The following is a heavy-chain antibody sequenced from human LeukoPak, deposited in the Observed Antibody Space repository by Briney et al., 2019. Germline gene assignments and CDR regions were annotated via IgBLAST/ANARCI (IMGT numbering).Heavy chain of an antibody. J-gene: IGHJ6*03. CDR1: DNSIRDSDYY. CDR3: ARVTQYDTSAYSRNYYYVDV. V-gene: IGHV4-39*06. CDR2: IHHRGTV. D-gene: IGHD3-22*01. Sequence: SETLSLTCTVSDNSIRDSDYYWGWIRQPPGKGPEWIGNIHHRGTVYYNPSLKSRVTTSVDTSNNQFPLNLMSVTAADTAVYFCARVTQYDTSAYSRNYYYVDVWGKGTTVTVSS.